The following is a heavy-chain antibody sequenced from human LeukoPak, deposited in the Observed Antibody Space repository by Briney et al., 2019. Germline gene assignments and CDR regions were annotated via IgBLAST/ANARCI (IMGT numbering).Heavy chain of an antibody. J-gene: IGHJ6*03. CDR1: GFTVSSYS. CDR2: ISSVSTI. V-gene: IGHV3-21*01. Sequence: PGGSLRLSCAASGFTVSSYSMNWVRQAPGKGLEWVSSISSVSTIYCADSVKGRFTISRDNAKNSLYLQMNSLRAEDTAVSYCAIKYYDTSGYQDYFFYMDVWGKGTTVTVSS. D-gene: IGHD3-22*01. CDR3: AIKYYDTSGYQDYFFYMDV.